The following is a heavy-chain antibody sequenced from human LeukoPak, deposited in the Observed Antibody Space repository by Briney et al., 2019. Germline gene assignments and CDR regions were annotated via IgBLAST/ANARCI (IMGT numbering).Heavy chain of an antibody. CDR3: ASLVIVGASYYYMDV. D-gene: IGHD1-26*01. CDR2: IYYSGST. J-gene: IGHJ6*03. V-gene: IGHV4-39*01. CDR1: GGSISSSSYY. Sequence: SETLSLTCTVSGGSISSSSYYWGWIRQPPGKGLEWIGSIYYSGSTYYNPSLKSRVTISVDTSKNQYYLKLSSVTAADTAVYYCASLVIVGASYYYMDVWGKGTTVTVSS.